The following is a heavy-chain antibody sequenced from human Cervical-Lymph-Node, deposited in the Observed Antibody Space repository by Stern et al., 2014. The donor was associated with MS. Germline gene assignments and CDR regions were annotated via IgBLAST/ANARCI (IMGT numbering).Heavy chain of an antibody. V-gene: IGHV3-53*01. Sequence: EVNLVESGGGVIPPGGSLRLSCTASGFTVSRDYMTWVRQAQGKGLEWISLITNFGSTVYTDSVKGRFTISRYDSKNTVYLHMTSLRAEDTAMYYCARDTSSPERSDWWGQGTLVTVSS. CDR2: ITNFGST. J-gene: IGHJ4*02. CDR1: GFTVSRDY. D-gene: IGHD1-1*01. CDR3: ARDTSSPERSDW.